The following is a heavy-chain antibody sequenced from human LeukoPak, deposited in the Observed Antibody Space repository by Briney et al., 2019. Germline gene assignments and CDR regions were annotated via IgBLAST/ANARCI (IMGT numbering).Heavy chain of an antibody. V-gene: IGHV3-23*01. Sequence: GGSLRLSCAASGFAFSSYSMNWVRQAPGKGLEWVGAISGSGGSTYYADSGKGRFTISRDNSKNPLYLKMNSLRAEDTAVYHCAKGDRSSDYSNYVGTFDYWGQGTLVTVSS. D-gene: IGHD4-11*01. CDR2: ISGSGGST. J-gene: IGHJ4*02. CDR3: AKGDRSSDYSNYVGTFDY. CDR1: GFAFSSYS.